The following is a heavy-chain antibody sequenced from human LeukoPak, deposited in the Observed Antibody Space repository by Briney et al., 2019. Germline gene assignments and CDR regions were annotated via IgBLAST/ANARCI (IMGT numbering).Heavy chain of an antibody. V-gene: IGHV3-21*01. Sequence: GGSLRFSCAASGFTFSSYSMNWVRQAPGKGLEWVSSISSSSSYIYYADSVKGRFTISRDNAKNSLYLQMNSLRAEDTAVYYCASQYSSSVDYWGQGTLVTVSS. D-gene: IGHD6-6*01. CDR2: ISSSSSYI. CDR3: ASQYSSSVDY. CDR1: GFTFSSYS. J-gene: IGHJ4*02.